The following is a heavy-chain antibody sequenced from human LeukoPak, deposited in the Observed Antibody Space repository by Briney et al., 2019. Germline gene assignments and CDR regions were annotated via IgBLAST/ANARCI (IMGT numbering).Heavy chain of an antibody. J-gene: IGHJ4*02. V-gene: IGHV3-7*01. D-gene: IGHD3-10*01. Sequence: GGSLRLSCAASGFTFSSYWMSWVRQTPGKGLEWVAHLNQDGSERYYVDSVKGRFTISRENAKNSLYLRMNSLRAEDTAVYYCARDSRGYGSGSSTYYFDYWGQGTLVTVSS. CDR2: LNQDGSER. CDR3: ARDSRGYGSGSSTYYFDY. CDR1: GFTFSSYW.